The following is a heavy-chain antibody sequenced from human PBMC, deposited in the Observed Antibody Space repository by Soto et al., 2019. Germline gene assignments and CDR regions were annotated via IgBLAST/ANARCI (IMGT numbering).Heavy chain of an antibody. CDR3: ARDSRDYEADYYYGMDV. CDR1: GGSISSSNW. CDR2: IYHSGST. Sequence: QVQLQESGPGLVKPSGTLSLTCAVSGGSISSSNWWSWVRQPPGKGLEWIGEIYHSGSTNYNPSLKSRVTISVDKYKNQFSLKLSSVNAADSAVYYCARDSRDYEADYYYGMDVWGQGTTVTVSS. J-gene: IGHJ6*02. D-gene: IGHD4-17*01. V-gene: IGHV4-4*02.